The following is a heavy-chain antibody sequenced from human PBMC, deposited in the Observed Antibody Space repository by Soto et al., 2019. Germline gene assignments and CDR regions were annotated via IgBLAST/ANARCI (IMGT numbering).Heavy chain of an antibody. CDR2: ISYDGSNK. Sequence: GGSLRLSCAASGFTFSSYGMHWVRQAPGKGLEWVAVISYDGSNKYYADSVKGRFTISRDNSKNTLYLQMNSLRAEDTAVYYCAFFYWGATTGFDSWGQGTLVTVSS. D-gene: IGHD1-26*01. CDR1: GFTFSSYG. V-gene: IGHV3-30*03. J-gene: IGHJ4*02. CDR3: AFFYWGATTGFDS.